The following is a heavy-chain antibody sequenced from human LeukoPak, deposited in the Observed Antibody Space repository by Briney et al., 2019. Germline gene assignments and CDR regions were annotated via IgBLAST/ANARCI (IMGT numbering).Heavy chain of an antibody. Sequence: ETLSLTCNVSGYSISSGYYWSWIRQPPGKGPEWVANIKQDGSEKYYVDSVRGRFTISRDNARTSLYLQMNSLRAEDTAVYYCATHCSSVSCSLATFDIWGQGTMVTVSS. V-gene: IGHV3-7*01. CDR2: IKQDGSEK. CDR1: GYSISSGYY. CDR3: ATHCSSVSCSLATFDI. D-gene: IGHD2-2*01. J-gene: IGHJ3*02.